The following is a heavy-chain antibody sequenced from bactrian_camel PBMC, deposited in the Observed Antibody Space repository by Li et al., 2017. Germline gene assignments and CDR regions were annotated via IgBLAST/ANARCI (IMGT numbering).Heavy chain of an antibody. D-gene: IGHD5*01. CDR2: INSDGIT. CDR1: TDSVC. Sequence: HVQLVESGGGSVQAGGSLNVSCALSTDSVCMAWYRQAPGNECELVSTINSDGITYYADSVKGRFTISQDNAKNTVYLQMNSLKPEDTAVYYCAAGYGLSTSPHWGQGTQVTVS. CDR3: AAGYGLSTSPH. V-gene: IGHV3S55*01. J-gene: IGHJ4*01.